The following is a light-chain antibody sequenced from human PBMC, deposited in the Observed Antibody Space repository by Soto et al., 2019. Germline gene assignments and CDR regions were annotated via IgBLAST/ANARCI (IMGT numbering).Light chain of an antibody. CDR2: DNT. V-gene: IGLV1-40*01. Sequence: QSVLTQPPSVSVAPGQRVTISCTGRKSNIGAGFAVHWYQHIPGAAPRLLIYDNTDRPSGVPDRFSASTSGTSASLTINGLQAEDEGDYYCQSYDSRLTGSYVFGTGTKVTVL. CDR1: KSNIGAGFA. CDR3: QSYDSRLTGSYV. J-gene: IGLJ1*01.